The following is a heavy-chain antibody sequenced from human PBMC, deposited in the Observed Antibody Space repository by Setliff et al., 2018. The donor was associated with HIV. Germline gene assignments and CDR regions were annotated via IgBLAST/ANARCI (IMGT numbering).Heavy chain of an antibody. J-gene: IGHJ4*02. V-gene: IGHV3-30*02. CDR2: LRFDGSNQ. CDR3: AKDVARRLAAIGRRGFFDS. CDR1: GFTFSSYA. D-gene: IGHD6-13*01. Sequence: GGSLRLSCEASGFTFSSYAMHWVRQAPGKGLEWVAFLRFDGSNQSYADSVKGRFTISRDNSRNTLYLQMHSLTPEDTAVYYCAKDVARRLAAIGRRGFFDSWGQGTLVTVSS.